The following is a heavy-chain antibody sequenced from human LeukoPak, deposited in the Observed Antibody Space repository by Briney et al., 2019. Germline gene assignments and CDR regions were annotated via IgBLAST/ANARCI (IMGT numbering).Heavy chain of an antibody. Sequence: GGSLRLSCAASGFTFDDYGMSGAGQAPGKGWGGASVFNWNGGSTGYADSVEGRFTISRDNAKNSLYLQMNSLRAEDTALYYCARDLGIAARQRGAFDIWGQGTMVTVSS. CDR2: FNWNGGST. CDR3: ARDLGIAARQRGAFDI. D-gene: IGHD6-6*01. V-gene: IGHV3-20*04. CDR1: GFTFDDYG. J-gene: IGHJ3*02.